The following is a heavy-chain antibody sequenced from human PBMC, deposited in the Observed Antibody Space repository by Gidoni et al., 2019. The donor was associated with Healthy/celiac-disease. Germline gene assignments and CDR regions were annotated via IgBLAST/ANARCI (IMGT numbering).Heavy chain of an antibody. CDR1: GDSISSGGYY. CDR3: ARGGNSGYFDY. V-gene: IGHV4-31*03. D-gene: IGHD2-21*02. CDR2: IYYSGST. J-gene: IGHJ4*02. Sequence: QVQLQASGPGLVKPSQTLSLTCTVPGDSISSGGYYWSWIRQHPGKGLEWIGYIYYSGSTYYNPSLKSRVTISVDTSKNQFSLKLSSVTAADTAVYYCARGGNSGYFDYWGQGTLVTVSS.